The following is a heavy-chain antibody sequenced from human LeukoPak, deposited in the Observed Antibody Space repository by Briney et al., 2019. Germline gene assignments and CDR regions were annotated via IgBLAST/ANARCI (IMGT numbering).Heavy chain of an antibody. J-gene: IGHJ5*02. V-gene: IGHV4-39*06. CDR1: SGSISTSNYY. CDR2: IFYSGST. CDR3: ARDSSGWYHWFDP. Sequence: PSETLSLTCTVSSGSISTSNYYWGWVRQPPGKALEWIGNIFYSGSTYYSPSLKSRVTISLDTSRNQFPLKLSSVTAADTAVYCARDSSGWYHWFDPWGQGILVTVSS. D-gene: IGHD6-19*01.